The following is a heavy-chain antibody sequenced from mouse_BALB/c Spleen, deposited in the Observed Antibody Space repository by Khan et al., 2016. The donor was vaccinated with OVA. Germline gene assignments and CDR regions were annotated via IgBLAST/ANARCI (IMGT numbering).Heavy chain of an antibody. V-gene: IGHV1S41*01. J-gene: IGHJ2*01. CDR3: ARAIGSKVRLDY. D-gene: IGHD1-1*01. CDR1: GYTFTSYW. Sequence: DLVKPGASVKLSCKASGYTFTSYWINWIKQRPGQGLEGIGRIAPGSGSIYYNGMFKDKATLTVDTSSSTAYIQLNSLSSEDSAASFCARAIGSKVRLDYWGEGTTLPVSA. CDR2: IAPGSGSI.